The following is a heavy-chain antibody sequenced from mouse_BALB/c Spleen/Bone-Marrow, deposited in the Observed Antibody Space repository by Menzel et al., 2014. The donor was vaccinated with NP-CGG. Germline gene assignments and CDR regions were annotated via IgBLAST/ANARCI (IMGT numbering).Heavy chain of an antibody. Sequence: EVKLVESGGGLVKPGGSLKLSCAASGFGFSSSDMSWVRQTPEKGLEWVAYISSGGGSTYYPDTVKGRFTISRDNAKNTLYLQMSSLKSEDTAMYYCATHYYGRFDYWGQGTTLTVSS. D-gene: IGHD1-2*01. J-gene: IGHJ2*01. CDR2: ISSGGGST. CDR1: GFGFSSSD. V-gene: IGHV5-12-1*01. CDR3: ATHYYGRFDY.